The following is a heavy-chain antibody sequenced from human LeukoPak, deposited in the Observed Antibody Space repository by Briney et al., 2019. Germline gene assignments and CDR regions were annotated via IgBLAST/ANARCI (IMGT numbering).Heavy chain of an antibody. Sequence: GGSLRLSCAASGFTFSSYGTHWVRQAPGKGLEWVAVISYDGSNKYYADSVKGRFTISRDNSKNTLYLQMNSLRAEDTAVYYCAKDDDGSGSYYVDYWGQGTLVTVSS. V-gene: IGHV3-30*18. D-gene: IGHD3-10*01. J-gene: IGHJ4*02. CDR2: ISYDGSNK. CDR1: GFTFSSYG. CDR3: AKDDDGSGSYYVDY.